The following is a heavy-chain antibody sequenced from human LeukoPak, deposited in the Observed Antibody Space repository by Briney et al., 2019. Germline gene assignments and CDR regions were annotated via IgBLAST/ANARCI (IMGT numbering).Heavy chain of an antibody. D-gene: IGHD3-3*02. CDR1: RYTFTDYY. CDR3: ARGLPYYHHSRAHWFAP. Sequence: ASVKVSCKASRYTFTDYYIHWMRQAPEQGLDWLGCINPDTGGTEYAQKFQGRVTMTRDTSISTADMDLSRLRSDDTAIYFCARGLPYYHHSRAHWFAPWGQGTLVTVSS. J-gene: IGHJ5*02. CDR2: INPDTGGT. V-gene: IGHV1-2*02.